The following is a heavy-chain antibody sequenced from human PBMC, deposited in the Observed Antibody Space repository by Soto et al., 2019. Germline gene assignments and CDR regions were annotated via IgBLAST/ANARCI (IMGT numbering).Heavy chain of an antibody. J-gene: IGHJ6*02. D-gene: IGHD2-15*01. CDR2: ISSSGSTI. CDR3: ARDHTCSGGSCYLLFYYYYGMDV. CDR1: GFTFSSYE. V-gene: IGHV3-48*03. Sequence: PGGSLRLSCAASGFTFSSYEMNWVRQAPGKGLEWVSYISSSGSTIYYADSVKGRFTISRDNAKNSLYLQMNSLRAEDTAVYYCARDHTCSGGSCYLLFYYYYGMDVWGQGTTVTVSS.